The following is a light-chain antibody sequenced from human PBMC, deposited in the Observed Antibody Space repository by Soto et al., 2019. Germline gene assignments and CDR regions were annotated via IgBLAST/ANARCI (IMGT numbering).Light chain of an antibody. CDR3: QQYSVYWT. CDR2: DAS. V-gene: IGKV1-5*02. Sequence: DITITQSPSSLSASVGDRVTIICRASQSVSTQLAWYQQKPGKAPKVLIYDASSWAGGVPSRFTGSGSGTEFTLTINSLQPDDFATYYCQQYSVYWTFGQGTKVDI. J-gene: IGKJ1*01. CDR1: QSVSTQ.